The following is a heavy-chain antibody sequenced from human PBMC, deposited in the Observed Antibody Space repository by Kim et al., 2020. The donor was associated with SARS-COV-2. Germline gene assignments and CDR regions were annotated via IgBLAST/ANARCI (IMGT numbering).Heavy chain of an antibody. J-gene: IGHJ6*02. CDR2: IWYDGSNK. D-gene: IGHD6-13*01. V-gene: IGHV3-33*06. CDR3: AKAAAGPTYYYYGMDV. Sequence: GGSLRLSCAASGFTFSSYGMHWVRQAAGKGLEWVAVIWYDGSNKYYADSVKGRFTISRDNSKNTLYLQMNSLRAEDTAVYYCAKAAAGPTYYYYGMDVWGQGTTVTVSS. CDR1: GFTFSSYG.